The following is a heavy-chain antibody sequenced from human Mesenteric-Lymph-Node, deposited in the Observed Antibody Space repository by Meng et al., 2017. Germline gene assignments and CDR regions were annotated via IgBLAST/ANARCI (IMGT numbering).Heavy chain of an antibody. J-gene: IGHJ3*02. D-gene: IGHD3-10*01. Sequence: SETLSLTCAVYGGSFSGYYWSWIRQPPGKGLEWIGEINHSGSTNYNPSLKSRVTMSVDTSKNQFSLKLSSVTAADSAVYYCARDRDYPRGLFHIWGQGTMVTVSS. CDR1: GGSFSGYY. CDR3: ARDRDYPRGLFHI. CDR2: INHSGST. V-gene: IGHV4-34*01.